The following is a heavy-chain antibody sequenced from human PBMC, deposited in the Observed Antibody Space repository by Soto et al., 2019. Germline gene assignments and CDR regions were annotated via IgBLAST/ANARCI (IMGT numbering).Heavy chain of an antibody. CDR2: ISYDGSNK. Sequence: GGSLRLSCAASGFTFSSHGMHWVRQAPGKGLEWVAVISYDGSNKYYADSVKGRFTISRDNSKNTLYLQMNSLRAEDTAVYYCAKNPVYGDYGMDVWGQGTTVTVSS. V-gene: IGHV3-30*18. D-gene: IGHD4-17*01. CDR1: GFTFSSHG. J-gene: IGHJ6*02. CDR3: AKNPVYGDYGMDV.